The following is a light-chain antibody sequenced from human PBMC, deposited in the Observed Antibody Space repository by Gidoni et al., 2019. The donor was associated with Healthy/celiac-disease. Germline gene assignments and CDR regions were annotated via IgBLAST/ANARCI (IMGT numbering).Light chain of an antibody. CDR3: QQLNSYPYT. CDR2: AAS. Sequence: IQLIQSPSFLSASVGDRVTITCRASQGISSYLAWYQQKPGKAPNLLIYAASTLQSGVPSRFSGSGSGTEFTLTISSLQPEDFATYYCQQLNSYPYTFGQGTKLEIK. CDR1: QGISSY. J-gene: IGKJ2*01. V-gene: IGKV1-9*01.